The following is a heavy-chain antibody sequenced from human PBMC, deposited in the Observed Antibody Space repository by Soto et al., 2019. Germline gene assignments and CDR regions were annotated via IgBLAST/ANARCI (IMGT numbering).Heavy chain of an antibody. J-gene: IGHJ3*02. Sequence: GGSLRLSCAASGFTFSSYSMNWVRQAPGKGLEWVSSISSSSSYIYYADSVKGRFTISRDNTKNSLYLQMNSLRAEDTAVYYCARDGDVDTASNAFDIWGQGTMVTVSS. V-gene: IGHV3-21*01. D-gene: IGHD5-18*01. CDR2: ISSSSSYI. CDR1: GFTFSSYS. CDR3: ARDGDVDTASNAFDI.